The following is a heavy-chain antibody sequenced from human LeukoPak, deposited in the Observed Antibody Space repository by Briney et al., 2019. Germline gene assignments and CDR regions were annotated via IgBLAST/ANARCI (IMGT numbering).Heavy chain of an antibody. V-gene: IGHV3-21*01. CDR2: ISSSSYI. CDR3: AREGQSPGYGGKPGDD. Sequence: GGSLRLSCAASGFTFSSYSMNWVRQAPGKGLEWVSSISSSSYIYYADSVKGRFTITRDNDKTLLYQRMNSMSDEDTAEYYGAREGQSPGYGGKPGDDWGQGTLVIVSS. CDR1: GFTFSSYS. D-gene: IGHD4-23*01. J-gene: IGHJ4*02.